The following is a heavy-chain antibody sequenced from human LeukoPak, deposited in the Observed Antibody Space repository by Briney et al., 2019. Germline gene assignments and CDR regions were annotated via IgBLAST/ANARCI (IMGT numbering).Heavy chain of an antibody. D-gene: IGHD1-26*01. CDR3: ARPDSGSYGNHYYHGVGV. CDR2: MNPNSGHT. CDR1: GYSFTSYD. J-gene: IGHJ6*02. Sequence: ASVKVSCKGSGYSFTSYDINWVRQAAGQGLEWMGWMNPNSGHTGYAQKFQGRFTMTRDTSTNTAYMEVISLRFEDTAVYYCARPDSGSYGNHYYHGVGVWGQGTTVTVSS. V-gene: IGHV1-8*01.